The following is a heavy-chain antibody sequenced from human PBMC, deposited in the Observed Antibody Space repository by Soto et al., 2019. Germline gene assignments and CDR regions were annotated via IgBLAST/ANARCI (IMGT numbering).Heavy chain of an antibody. D-gene: IGHD1-1*01. CDR3: AKDGTTAGIHYYGMDV. V-gene: IGHV3-23*01. Sequence: QPGGSLRLSCEVSGFTLTSYGMNWVRQAPDKGLEWVSTIGRGGDTYYADSVKGRFTISRDNSKNTLFLQMNSLRAEDTALYFCAKDGTTAGIHYYGMDVWGQGTTVTVSS. CDR1: GFTLTSYG. CDR2: IGRGGDT. J-gene: IGHJ6*02.